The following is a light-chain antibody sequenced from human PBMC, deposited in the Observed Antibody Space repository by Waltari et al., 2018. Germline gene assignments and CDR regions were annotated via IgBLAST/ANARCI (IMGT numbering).Light chain of an antibody. J-gene: IGKJ2*01. V-gene: IGKV3-20*01. CDR2: GAS. Sequence: EIVLTQSPGTLSLSPGERATLSCRASQNVRTNSLTWYQKNPGQAPRLLILGASSRATDIPDRFSGSGSGTDYTLTIRRLEPEDFAVYYCQHYGNPLTFGQGTKLEIK. CDR1: QNVRTNS. CDR3: QHYGNPLT.